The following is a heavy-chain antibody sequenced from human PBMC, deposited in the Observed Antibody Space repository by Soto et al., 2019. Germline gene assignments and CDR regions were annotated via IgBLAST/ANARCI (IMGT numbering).Heavy chain of an antibody. CDR2: IWYDGSNK. J-gene: IGHJ4*02. V-gene: IGHV3-33*01. Sequence: QVQLVESGGGVVQPGRSLRLSCAASGFTFSSYGMHWVRQAPGKGLEWVAVIWYDGSNKYYADCVKGRFTISRDNSKNTLYLQMNSLRAEDTAVYYCARDYDVTMVRGGPGDYWGQGTLVTVSS. CDR1: GFTFSSYG. CDR3: ARDYDVTMVRGGPGDY. D-gene: IGHD3-10*01.